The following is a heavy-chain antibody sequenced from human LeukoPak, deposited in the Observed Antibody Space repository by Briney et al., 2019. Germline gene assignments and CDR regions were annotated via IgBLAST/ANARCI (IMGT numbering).Heavy chain of an antibody. D-gene: IGHD1-26*01. Sequence: GGSLRLSCAASGFTVSSNYMSWVRQAPGKGLEWVSVIYSGGSTYYADSVKGRFTISRDNSKNTLYLQMNSLRAEDTTVYYCARALIRGGATSWFDPWGQGTLVTVSS. CDR3: ARALIRGGATSWFDP. J-gene: IGHJ5*02. CDR1: GFTVSSNY. V-gene: IGHV3-66*02. CDR2: IYSGGST.